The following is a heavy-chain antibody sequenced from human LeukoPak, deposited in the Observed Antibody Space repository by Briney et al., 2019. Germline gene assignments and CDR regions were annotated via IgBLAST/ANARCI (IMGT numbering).Heavy chain of an antibody. D-gene: IGHD6-19*01. CDR2: INPNSGGT. CDR3: ARPYSTGWYGRDWFDP. J-gene: IGHJ5*02. V-gene: IGHV1-2*02. Sequence: GASVKVSCKASGYTFTGYHMHWERQAPGQGLEWMGWINPNSGGTNYAQKFQGRVTMTRDTSISTAYMELSRLRSDDTAVHYCARPYSTGWYGRDWFDPWGQGTLVTVSS. CDR1: GYTFTGYH.